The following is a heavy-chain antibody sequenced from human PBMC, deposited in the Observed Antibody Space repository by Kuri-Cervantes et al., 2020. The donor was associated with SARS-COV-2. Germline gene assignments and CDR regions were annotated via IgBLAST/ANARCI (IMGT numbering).Heavy chain of an antibody. CDR2: INHSGST. J-gene: IGHJ6*02. V-gene: IGHV4-39*07. CDR1: GGSINSSSYY. CDR3: AREFAGMDV. Sequence: GSLRLSCTVSGGSINSSSYYWGWIRQPPGKGLEWIGEINHSGSTNYNPSLKSRVTISVDTSKNQFSLKLSSVTAADTAVYYCAREFAGMDVWGQGTTVTVSS.